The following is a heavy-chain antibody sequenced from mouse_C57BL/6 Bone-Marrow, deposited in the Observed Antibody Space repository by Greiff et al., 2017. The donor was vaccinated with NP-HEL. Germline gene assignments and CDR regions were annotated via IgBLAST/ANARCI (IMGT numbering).Heavy chain of an antibody. D-gene: IGHD3-2*02. Sequence: QVQLQQPGTELVKPGASVKLSCKASGYTFTSYWMHWLKQRPGQGLEWIGNINPNNGGTNDNEQFTTKATLTVDKSSSTAYMQRSSLTSEDSAVYYCARDSGYAFDYWGQGTTLTVSS. V-gene: IGHV1-53*01. J-gene: IGHJ2*01. CDR2: INPNNGGT. CDR3: ARDSGYAFDY. CDR1: GYTFTSYW.